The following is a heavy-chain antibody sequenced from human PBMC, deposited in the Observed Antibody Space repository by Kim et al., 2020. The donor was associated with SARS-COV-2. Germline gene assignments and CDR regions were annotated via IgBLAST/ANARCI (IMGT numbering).Heavy chain of an antibody. CDR3: ARTRGGMVRGAGGAFDI. V-gene: IGHV5-51*01. J-gene: IGHJ3*02. CDR2: IYPGDSDT. CDR1: GYSFTSYW. D-gene: IGHD3-10*01. Sequence: GESLKISCKGSGYSFTSYWIGWVRQMPGKGLEWMGIIYPGDSDTRYSPSSQGQVTISADKSISTAYLQWSSLKASDTAMYYCARTRGGMVRGAGGAFDIWGQGTMVTVSS.